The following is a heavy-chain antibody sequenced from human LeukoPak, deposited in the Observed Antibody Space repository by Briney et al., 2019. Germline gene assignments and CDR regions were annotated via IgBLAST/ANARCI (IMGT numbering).Heavy chain of an antibody. J-gene: IGHJ4*02. CDR2: IYYSGST. D-gene: IGHD3-10*01. V-gene: IGHV4-31*03. Sequence: SETLSLTCTVSGGSISSGGYYWSRIRQHPGKGLEWIGYIYYSGSTYYNPSLKSRVTISVDTSKNQFSLKLSSVTAADTAVYYCARGSRFGEFPTDYWGQGTLVTVSS. CDR1: GGSISSGGYY. CDR3: ARGSRFGEFPTDY.